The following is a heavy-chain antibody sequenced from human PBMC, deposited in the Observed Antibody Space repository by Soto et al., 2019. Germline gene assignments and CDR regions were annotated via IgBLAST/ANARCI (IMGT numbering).Heavy chain of an antibody. V-gene: IGHV4-39*01. J-gene: IGHJ4*02. D-gene: IGHD5-18*01. Sequence: PWETLSLTCTVSGGSISSSSYYWGLIRQPPGKGLEWIGSIYYSGSTYYNPSLKSRVTISVDTSKNQFSLKLSSVTAADTAVYYRARLGGSRYSYGSLDYWGQGTLVTVSS. CDR2: IYYSGST. CDR1: GGSISSSSYY. CDR3: ARLGGSRYSYGSLDY.